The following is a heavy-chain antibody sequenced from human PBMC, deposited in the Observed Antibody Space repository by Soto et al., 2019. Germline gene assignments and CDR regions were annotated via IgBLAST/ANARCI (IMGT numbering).Heavy chain of an antibody. CDR2: ISYDGSNK. D-gene: IGHD2-8*01. J-gene: IGHJ5*02. V-gene: IGHV3-30*18. CDR1: GFTFSSYG. CDR3: AKDSKALIVLQPWFDP. Sequence: GGSLRLSCAASGFTFSSYGMHWVRQAPGKGLEWVAVISYDGSNKYYADSVKGRFTISRDNSKNTLYLQMNSLRAEDTAVYYCAKDSKALIVLQPWFDPWGQGTLVTVSS.